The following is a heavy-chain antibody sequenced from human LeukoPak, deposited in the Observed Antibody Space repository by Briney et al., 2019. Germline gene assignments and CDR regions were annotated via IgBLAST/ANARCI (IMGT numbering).Heavy chain of an antibody. J-gene: IGHJ4*02. CDR1: GGTFSSYA. D-gene: IGHD4-11*01. V-gene: IGHV1-69*13. Sequence: ASVKVSCKASGGTFSSYAISWVRQAPGQGLEWMGGIIPIFGTANYAQKFQGRVTITADESTSTAYMELSSLRSEDTAVYYCAREGATVPVLGYWGQGTLVTVSS. CDR3: AREGATVPVLGY. CDR2: IIPIFGTA.